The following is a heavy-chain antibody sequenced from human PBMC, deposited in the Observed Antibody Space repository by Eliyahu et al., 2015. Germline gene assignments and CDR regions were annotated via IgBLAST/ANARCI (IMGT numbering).Heavy chain of an antibody. J-gene: IGHJ6*03. D-gene: IGHD2-2*01. Sequence: QVQLVQSGAEVKKPGASVKVSCKASGYTFTGXYMHWVRQAPGQGPEWMGRINPNSGGTNXAQKFQGRVTMTRDTSISTAYMELSRLRSDDTAVYYCARGLTACSSTSCYYMDVWGKGTTVTVSS. CDR2: INPNSGGT. CDR1: GYTFTGXY. V-gene: IGHV1-2*06. CDR3: ARGLTACSSTSCYYMDV.